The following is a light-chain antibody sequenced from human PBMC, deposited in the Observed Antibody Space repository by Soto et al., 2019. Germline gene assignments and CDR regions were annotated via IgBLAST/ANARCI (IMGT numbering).Light chain of an antibody. CDR1: QTVSSD. J-gene: IGKJ1*01. CDR3: QQYYNWPRT. V-gene: IGKV3-15*01. Sequence: EIILTQSPDTLSLSPGERATLSCRASQTVSSDLAWYQQKPGQAPRLLIFGASARPTGIPARISGSGSGTEFTLTISSLRSEDFAVYFCQQYYNWPRTFGQGTKVDI. CDR2: GAS.